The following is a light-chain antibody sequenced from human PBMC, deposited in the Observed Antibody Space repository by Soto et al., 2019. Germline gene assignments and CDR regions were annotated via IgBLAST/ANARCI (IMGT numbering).Light chain of an antibody. Sequence: DFVMPQYLISLPVTLGQPPSISCRSNQTLVHSDGIAYFSWFQQRPGRPPRRLIYKVSNRDSGVPARFSGSGSGTDVALKISRVEAEDVGVYYCMQGTHWPITFGQGTRLEI. CDR3: MQGTHWPIT. J-gene: IGKJ5*01. V-gene: IGKV2-30*02. CDR2: KVS. CDR1: QTLVHSDGIAY.